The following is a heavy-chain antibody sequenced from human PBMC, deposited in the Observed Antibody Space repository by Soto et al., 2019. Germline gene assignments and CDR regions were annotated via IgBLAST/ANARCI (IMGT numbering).Heavy chain of an antibody. CDR2: ISAYNGNT. V-gene: IGHV1-18*01. J-gene: IGHJ4*02. D-gene: IGHD3-22*01. Sequence: GASVKVSCKASGYTFTSYGISWVRQAPGQGLEWMGWISAYNGNTNYAQKLQGRVTMTTDTSTSTAYVELRSLRSGDTAVYYCARVGDDSSGYYEFDYWGQRTLVTVSS. CDR3: ARVGDDSSGYYEFDY. CDR1: GYTFTSYG.